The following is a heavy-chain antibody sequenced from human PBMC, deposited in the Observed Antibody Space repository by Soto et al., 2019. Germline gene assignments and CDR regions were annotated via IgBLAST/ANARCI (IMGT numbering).Heavy chain of an antibody. V-gene: IGHV3-23*01. Sequence: GGSLRLSCAASGFTFNSFAMNWVRQAPGRGLEWVSIISGSGGISYYSDSVRGRFTISRDNSKSTLYLQMNDLRDDDTAVYYCATRYSTGWSRYNWFGPWGQGTLVT. D-gene: IGHD6-19*01. CDR1: GFTFNSFA. J-gene: IGHJ5*02. CDR3: ATRYSTGWSRYNWFGP. CDR2: ISGSGGIS.